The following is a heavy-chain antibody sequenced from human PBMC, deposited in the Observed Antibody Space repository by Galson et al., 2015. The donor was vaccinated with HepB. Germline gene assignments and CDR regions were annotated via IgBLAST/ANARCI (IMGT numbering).Heavy chain of an antibody. CDR2: IYNSGTT. D-gene: IGHD2-8*02. CDR3: ARPIYCSVTTCSGPLHV. CDR1: GGSMTSSSYY. V-gene: IGHV4-39*07. J-gene: IGHJ6*04. Sequence: LSLTCTVSGGSMTSSSYYWAWIRQSPGKGLEWIGSIYNSGTTYYNPSVESRITISVDTSKNQFSLKLTSVTAADTAVYFCARPIYCSVTTCSGPLHVWGTGTTVTVSS.